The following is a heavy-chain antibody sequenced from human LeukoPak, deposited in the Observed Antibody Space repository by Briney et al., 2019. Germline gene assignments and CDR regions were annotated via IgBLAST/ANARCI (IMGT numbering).Heavy chain of an antibody. J-gene: IGHJ5*02. CDR1: GYTFTSYD. Sequence: GASVKVSCKASGYTFTSYDINWVRQATGQGLEWMGWMNPNSGNTGYAQKFQGRVTMTRNTSISTAYMGLSRLRSDDTAVYYCAKGRVVAGTKSLTYNWLDPWGQGTLVTVSS. D-gene: IGHD6-19*01. V-gene: IGHV1-8*01. CDR2: MNPNSGNT. CDR3: AKGRVVAGTKSLTYNWLDP.